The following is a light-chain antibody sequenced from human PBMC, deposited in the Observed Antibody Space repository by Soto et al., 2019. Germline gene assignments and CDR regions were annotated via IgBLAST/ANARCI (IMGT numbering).Light chain of an antibody. J-gene: IGKJ1*01. Sequence: DIQMTQSPSSLSASVGDRVTITCRASQTINIWLAWYQQKPGKAPKLLIYKASSLESGVPSRFSGSGSGTEFTLTISSLQPEDFATYFCQQYNSYSRTFGQGTKVDNK. CDR3: QQYNSYSRT. CDR2: KAS. V-gene: IGKV1-5*03. CDR1: QTINIW.